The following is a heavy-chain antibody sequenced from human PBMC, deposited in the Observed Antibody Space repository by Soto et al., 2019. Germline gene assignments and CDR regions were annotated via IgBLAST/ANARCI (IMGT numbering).Heavy chain of an antibody. D-gene: IGHD2-2*01. CDR3: ARAQVSSTSLEIYYYYYYGMDV. CDR1: GGTFSSYA. J-gene: IGHJ6*02. Sequence: QVQLVQSGAEVQKPGSSVKVSCKASGGTFSSYAISWVRQAPGQGLEWMGGIIPISGTANYAQKFQGRVTITADDSTSTAYMELSSLRSEDTAVYYCARAQVSSTSLEIYYYYYYGMDVWGQGTTVTVSS. V-gene: IGHV1-69*01. CDR2: IIPISGTA.